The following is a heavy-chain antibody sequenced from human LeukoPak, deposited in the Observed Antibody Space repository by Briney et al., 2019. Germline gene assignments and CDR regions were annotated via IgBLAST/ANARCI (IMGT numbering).Heavy chain of an antibody. V-gene: IGHV3-13*04. Sequence: GGSLRLSCAASGFTFSSYDMHWVRQATGKGLEWVSAIGTAGDTYYPGSVKGRFTISRENAKNSLYLQMNSLRAGDTAVYYCARAGIVAVAGTIDYWGQGTLVTVSS. D-gene: IGHD6-19*01. CDR1: GFTFSSYD. CDR3: ARAGIVAVAGTIDY. CDR2: IGTAGDT. J-gene: IGHJ4*02.